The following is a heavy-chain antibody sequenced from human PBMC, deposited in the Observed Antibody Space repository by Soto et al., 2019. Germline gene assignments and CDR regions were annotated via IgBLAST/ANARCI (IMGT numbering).Heavy chain of an antibody. Sequence: QVQLVESGGGVVQSGRSLRLSCAASGFTFSSYAMHWVRQAPGKGLEWVAVISYDGSNKYYADSVKGRFTISRDNSKNTLYLQMNSLRAEDTAVYYCARDRDYYDSSGIDYWGQGTLVTVSS. D-gene: IGHD3-22*01. CDR1: GFTFSSYA. J-gene: IGHJ4*02. CDR2: ISYDGSNK. CDR3: ARDRDYYDSSGIDY. V-gene: IGHV3-30-3*01.